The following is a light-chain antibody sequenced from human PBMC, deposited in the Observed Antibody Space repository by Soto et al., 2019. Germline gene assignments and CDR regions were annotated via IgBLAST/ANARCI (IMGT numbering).Light chain of an antibody. CDR2: KAS. J-gene: IGKJ1*01. Sequence: DIQMTQSPSTLSASVGDRVTITCRASQSISIWLAWYQQKPGKAPKILIYKASSLESGVPSRFSGSGSGTEFTLTISSLQPDDSEHYYCQQYSTYTPRTFGQGTKVDIK. CDR3: QQYSTYTPRT. CDR1: QSISIW. V-gene: IGKV1-5*03.